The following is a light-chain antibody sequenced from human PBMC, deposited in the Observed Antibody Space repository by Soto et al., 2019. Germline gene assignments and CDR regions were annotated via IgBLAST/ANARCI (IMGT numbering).Light chain of an antibody. CDR3: QQYNNWPPIT. CDR2: AAS. Sequence: TQSPATLSVSPGEGATLSCRASQNIKNLLAWYQQRPGQSPRLLFDAASNRATGVPARFSGSGSGTDFTLAISSLQSEDFAVYYCQQYNNWPPITFGQGTRLEIK. V-gene: IGKV3-15*01. J-gene: IGKJ5*01. CDR1: QNIKNL.